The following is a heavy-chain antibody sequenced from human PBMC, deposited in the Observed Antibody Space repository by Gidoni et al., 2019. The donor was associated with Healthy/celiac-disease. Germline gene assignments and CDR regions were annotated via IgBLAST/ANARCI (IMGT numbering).Heavy chain of an antibody. Sequence: EVQLVESGGGLVQPGGSLRLSCAASGFTFSSDSLNWVRQAPGKGLEWVSYISSSSSTIYYADSVKGRFTISRDNAKNSLYLQMNSLRDEDTAVYYCARDDSSSWINYYYYGMDVWGQGTTVTVSS. D-gene: IGHD6-13*01. CDR1: GFTFSSDS. V-gene: IGHV3-48*02. J-gene: IGHJ6*02. CDR2: ISSSSSTI. CDR3: ARDDSSSWINYYYYGMDV.